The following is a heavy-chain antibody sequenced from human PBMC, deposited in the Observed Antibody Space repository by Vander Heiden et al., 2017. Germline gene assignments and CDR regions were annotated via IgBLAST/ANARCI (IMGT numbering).Heavy chain of an antibody. CDR1: GGSFSGYY. CDR3: ARADWSLYYYYYGMDV. D-gene: IGHD3-9*01. V-gene: IGHV4-34*01. J-gene: IGHJ6*02. Sequence: QVQLQQWGAGLLKPSETLSLTCAVYGGSFSGYYWSWIRQPPGTGLAGIGEINHIGSTNYNPSLKSRVTISVDTSKNQFSLKLSSVTAADTAVYYCARADWSLYYYYYGMDVWGQGTTVTVSS. CDR2: INHIGST.